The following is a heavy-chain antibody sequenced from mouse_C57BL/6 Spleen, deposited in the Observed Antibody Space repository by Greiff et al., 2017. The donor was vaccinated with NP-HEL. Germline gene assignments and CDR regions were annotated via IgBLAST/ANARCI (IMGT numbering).Heavy chain of an antibody. J-gene: IGHJ4*01. D-gene: IGHD2-3*01. CDR1: GISITTGNYR. Sequence: DVQLQESGPGLVKPSQTVFLTCTVTGISITTGNYRWSWIRQFPGNKLEWIGYIYYSGTITYNPSLTSRTTITRDTPKNQFFLEMNSLTAEDTATYYCARDNGYYGYAMDYWGQGTSVTVSS. V-gene: IGHV3-5*01. CDR3: ARDNGYYGYAMDY. CDR2: IYYSGTI.